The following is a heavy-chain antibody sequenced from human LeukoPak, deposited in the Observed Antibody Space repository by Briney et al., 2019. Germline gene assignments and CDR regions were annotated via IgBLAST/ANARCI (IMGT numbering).Heavy chain of an antibody. CDR1: GGSIGSGGYS. CDR2: IYVSGRT. CDR3: ARPLGPAGGRGAFDI. D-gene: IGHD2-15*01. V-gene: IGHV4-30-2*01. Sequence: SETLSLTCVVSGGSIGSGGYSWSWIRQPPGKGLEWIGYIYVSGRTYYNPSLKSRVTISIDSSKNQFSLKLSSVTAADTAVYYCARPLGPAGGRGAFDIWGQGTMVTVSS. J-gene: IGHJ3*02.